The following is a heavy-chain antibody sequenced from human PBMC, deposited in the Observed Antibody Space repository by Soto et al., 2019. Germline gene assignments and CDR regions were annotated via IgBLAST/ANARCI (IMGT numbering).Heavy chain of an antibody. Sequence: QVQLQESGPGLVKPSQTLSLTCTVSGGSISSGDYYWSWIRQPPGKGLEWIGYIYYSGSTYYNPSIKIRVTISVDTSKNQFSLKLSSVTAADTAVYYCARADMVRADNDYWGQGTLVTVSS. V-gene: IGHV4-30-4*01. CDR1: GGSISSGDYY. CDR2: IYYSGST. CDR3: ARADMVRADNDY. J-gene: IGHJ4*02. D-gene: IGHD3-10*01.